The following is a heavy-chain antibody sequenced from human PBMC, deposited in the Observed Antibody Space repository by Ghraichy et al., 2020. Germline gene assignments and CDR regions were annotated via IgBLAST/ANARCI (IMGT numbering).Heavy chain of an antibody. CDR2: IRSKANSYAT. Sequence: GGSLRLSCAASGLTFSASAMHWVRQASGKGLEWVGRIRSKANSYATAYVASVKGRFIISRDDSKNTAYLQMNSLKSEDTAVYYCTSIDYWGQGTVVTVSS. V-gene: IGHV3-73*01. CDR1: GLTFSASA. J-gene: IGHJ4*02. CDR3: TSIDY.